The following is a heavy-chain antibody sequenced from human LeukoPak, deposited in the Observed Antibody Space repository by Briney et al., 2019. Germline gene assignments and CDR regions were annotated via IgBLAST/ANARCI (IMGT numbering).Heavy chain of an antibody. J-gene: IGHJ4*02. D-gene: IGHD3-9*01. CDR2: IYYSGST. V-gene: IGHV4-39*01. Sequence: PSETLSLTCTVSGGSISSSSYYWGWIRQPPGKGLEWIGSIYYSGSTYYNPSLKSRVPIPVATSKNQFSLKLSSVTPAAPAVYYCARLDILTGSGNDYWGQGTLVTVSS. CDR3: ARLDILTGSGNDY. CDR1: GGSISSSSYY.